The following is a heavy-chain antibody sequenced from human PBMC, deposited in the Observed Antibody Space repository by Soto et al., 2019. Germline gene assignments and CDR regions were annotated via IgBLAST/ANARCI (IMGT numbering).Heavy chain of an antibody. CDR3: TRGDDILTGYYSPYYYYYGMDV. D-gene: IGHD3-9*01. J-gene: IGHJ6*02. V-gene: IGHV3-49*03. CDR2: IRSKAYGGTT. Sequence: GGSLRLSCTASGFTFGDYAMSWFRQAPGKGLEWVGFIRSKAYGGTTEYAASVKGRFTISRDDSKSIAYLQMNSLKTEDTAVYYCTRGDDILTGYYSPYYYYYGMDVWGQGTTVTVSS. CDR1: GFTFGDYA.